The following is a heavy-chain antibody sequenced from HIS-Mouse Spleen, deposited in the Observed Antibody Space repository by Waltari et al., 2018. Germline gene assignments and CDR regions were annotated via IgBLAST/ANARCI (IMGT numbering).Heavy chain of an antibody. CDR3: ARAAAAGQDY. J-gene: IGHJ4*02. CDR2: IYHSGST. Sequence: QVQLQESGPGLVKPSETLSLTCTVSGYSISSGYYWGWIRQPPGKGLEWIGSIYHSGSTYYNPSLKSRVTISVDTSKNQLSLKLSSVTAADTAVYYCARAAAAGQDYWGQGTLVTVSS. CDR1: GYSISSGYY. D-gene: IGHD6-13*01. V-gene: IGHV4-38-2*02.